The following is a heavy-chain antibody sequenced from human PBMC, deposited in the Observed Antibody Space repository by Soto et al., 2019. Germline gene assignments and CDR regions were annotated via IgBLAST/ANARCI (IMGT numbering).Heavy chain of an antibody. V-gene: IGHV5-51*01. CDR2: IYPGDSDT. J-gene: IGHJ6*02. Sequence: RGESLKISCKGSGYSFTSYWIGWVRQMPGKGLEWMGIIYPGDSDTRYSPSFQGQVTISADKSISTAYLQWSSLKASDTAMYYCARRRRGKIRQLWPLGGMDVWGQGTTVTVSS. D-gene: IGHD5-18*01. CDR1: GYSFTSYW. CDR3: ARRRRGKIRQLWPLGGMDV.